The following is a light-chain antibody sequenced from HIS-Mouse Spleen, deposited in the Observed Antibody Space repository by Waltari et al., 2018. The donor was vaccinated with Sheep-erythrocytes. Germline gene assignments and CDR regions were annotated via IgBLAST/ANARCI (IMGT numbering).Light chain of an antibody. V-gene: IGKV1-12*01. CDR3: QQANSFPYT. CDR1: QGSSSW. J-gene: IGKJ2*01. Sequence: DIQLPQSPSSVSASVGDRVTITYRASQGSSSWLAWYQQKPGKAPKLLIYAASSLQSGVPSRFSGSGSGTDFTLTISSLQPEDFATYYCQQANSFPYTFGQGTKLEIK. CDR2: AAS.